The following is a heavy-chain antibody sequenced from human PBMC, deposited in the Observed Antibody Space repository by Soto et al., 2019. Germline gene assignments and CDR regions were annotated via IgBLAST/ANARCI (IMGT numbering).Heavy chain of an antibody. Sequence: QLLESGGGLVQPGGSLRLSCAASGFTFSDYAMSWVRQAPGKGLEWVSSISSGGGSPYYADSVKGRFTISRNNSKNPLFLQMNSLRAEDTAVYYCAKGDGRIVPRHFDYWGQGTLVTVSS. D-gene: IGHD1-26*01. CDR3: AKGDGRIVPRHFDY. J-gene: IGHJ4*02. V-gene: IGHV3-23*01. CDR2: ISSGGGSP. CDR1: GFTFSDYA.